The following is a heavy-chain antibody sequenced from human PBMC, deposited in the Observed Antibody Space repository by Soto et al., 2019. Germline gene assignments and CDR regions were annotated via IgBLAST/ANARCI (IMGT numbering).Heavy chain of an antibody. J-gene: IGHJ5*02. CDR3: ARDGVGKWELKTLYNWFDP. CDR1: GFTFSSYG. Sequence: QVQLVESGGGVVQPGRSLRLSCAASGFTFSSYGMHWVRQAPGKGLEWVAVIWYDGSNKYYADSVKGRFTISRDNSKNTLYPQMTSLRAEDTAVYYCARDGVGKWELKTLYNWFDPWGQGTLVTVSS. V-gene: IGHV3-33*01. CDR2: IWYDGSNK. D-gene: IGHD1-26*01.